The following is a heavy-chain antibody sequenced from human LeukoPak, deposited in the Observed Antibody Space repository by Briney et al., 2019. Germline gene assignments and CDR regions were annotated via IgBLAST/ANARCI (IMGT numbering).Heavy chain of an antibody. CDR3: ASGSYGSGFYYFYYMDV. Sequence: GGSMRLSCAAYAITLSDHYMSWISQAPGKGLEWLSYTRSGGHSIYYADSVKGRFTISRDNAKNSVSLQMNSLRAEDTAVYYCASGSYGSGFYYFYYMDVWGKGTTVTVSS. CDR1: AITLSDHY. V-gene: IGHV3-11*04. D-gene: IGHD3-10*01. J-gene: IGHJ6*03. CDR2: TRSGGHSI.